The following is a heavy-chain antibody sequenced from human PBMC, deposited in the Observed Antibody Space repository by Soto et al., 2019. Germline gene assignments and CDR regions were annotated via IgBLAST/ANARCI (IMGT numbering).Heavy chain of an antibody. CDR1: GGSVNSYY. CDR3: ARDLTIGGFFDP. V-gene: IGHV4-59*02. Sequence: SETLSLTCTVSGGSVNSYYWTWIRQPPGKELEWIGYIHYTGRTNCNPSLKSRITMSVDTSKNQFSLRLSSVPAADTAIYYCARDLTIGGFFDPWGQGTLVTVSS. CDR2: IHYTGRT. J-gene: IGHJ5*02. D-gene: IGHD3-10*01.